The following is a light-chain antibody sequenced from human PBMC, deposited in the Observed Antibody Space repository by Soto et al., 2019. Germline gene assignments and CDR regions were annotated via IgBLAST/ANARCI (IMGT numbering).Light chain of an antibody. CDR3: SSYKTGSTRV. V-gene: IGLV2-14*01. Sequence: QSALTQPASVSGSPGQSITISCTGTSSDVGGYNYVSWYQQHPGKAPKLMIYEVSSRPSGVSNRFSGSKSGNTASLTISGLQAEDETDYYCSSYKTGSTRVFGTGTKVTVL. CDR1: SSDVGGYNY. CDR2: EVS. J-gene: IGLJ1*01.